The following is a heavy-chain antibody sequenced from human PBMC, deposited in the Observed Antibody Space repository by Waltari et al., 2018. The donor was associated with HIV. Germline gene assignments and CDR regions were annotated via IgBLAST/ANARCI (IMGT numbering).Heavy chain of an antibody. CDR1: GFSLSPSGEG. V-gene: IGHV2-5*01. J-gene: IGHJ4*02. Sequence: QITLKESGPTLVKPTQTLTLTCTFSGFSLSPSGEGVGWIRQPPGKALEWLALIYWNDDKRYSPSLKSRLTITKDTSKNQVVLTMTNMDPVDTATYYCAHRPEDEGFFDYWGQGTLVTVSS. CDR2: IYWNDDK. CDR3: AHRPEDEGFFDY.